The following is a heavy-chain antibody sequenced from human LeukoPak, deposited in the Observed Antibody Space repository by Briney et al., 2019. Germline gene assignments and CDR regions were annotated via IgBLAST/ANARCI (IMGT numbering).Heavy chain of an antibody. D-gene: IGHD6-13*01. CDR3: AKDLASSSSWYFAFDI. Sequence: GGSLRLSCAASGFTFSSYGMHWVRQAPGKGLEWVAFIRYDGSNKYYADSVKGRFTISRDNSKNTLYLQMNSLRAEDTAVYYCAKDLASSSSWYFAFDIWGQGTMVTVSS. CDR2: IRYDGSNK. CDR1: GFTFSSYG. J-gene: IGHJ3*02. V-gene: IGHV3-30*02.